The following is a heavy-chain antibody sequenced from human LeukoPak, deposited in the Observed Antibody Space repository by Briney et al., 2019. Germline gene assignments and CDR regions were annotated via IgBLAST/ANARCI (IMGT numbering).Heavy chain of an antibody. Sequence: PSETLSLTCTVSGGSISSGGYYWSWIRQHPGKGLEWIGYIYYSGSTYYNPSLKSRVTISVDTSKNQFSLKLSSVTAADTDVYYCARGVVYDLFDYWRQGTLVTVSS. CDR3: ARGVVYDLFDY. CDR2: IYYSGST. J-gene: IGHJ4*02. D-gene: IGHD2-8*02. CDR1: GGSISSGGYY. V-gene: IGHV4-31*03.